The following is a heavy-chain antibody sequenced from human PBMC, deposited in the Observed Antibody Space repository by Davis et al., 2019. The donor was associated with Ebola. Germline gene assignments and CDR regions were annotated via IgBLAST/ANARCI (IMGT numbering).Heavy chain of an antibody. Sequence: GSLRLSCTVSGGSISSYYWSWIRQPPGKGLEWIGYIYYSGSTNYNPSLKSRVTISVDTSKNQFSLKLSSVTAAGTAVYYCARVGPYHLEIEGSFDYWGQGTLVTVSS. CDR2: IYYSGST. D-gene: IGHD3-10*01. CDR1: GGSISSYY. V-gene: IGHV4-59*12. J-gene: IGHJ4*02. CDR3: ARVGPYHLEIEGSFDY.